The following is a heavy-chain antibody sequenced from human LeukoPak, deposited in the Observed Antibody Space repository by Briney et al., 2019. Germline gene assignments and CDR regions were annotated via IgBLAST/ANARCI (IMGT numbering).Heavy chain of an antibody. CDR3: ARDTVVVVSPPGWFDP. J-gene: IGHJ5*02. Sequence: PSETLSLTCTVSGGSISSYYWSWIRQPPGKGLEWIGYIYYSGSTNYNPSLKSRVTISVDTSKNQFSLKLSSVTAADTAVYYCARDTVVVVSPPGWFDPWGQGTLVTVSS. V-gene: IGHV4-59*12. CDR2: IYYSGST. CDR1: GGSISSYY. D-gene: IGHD2-15*01.